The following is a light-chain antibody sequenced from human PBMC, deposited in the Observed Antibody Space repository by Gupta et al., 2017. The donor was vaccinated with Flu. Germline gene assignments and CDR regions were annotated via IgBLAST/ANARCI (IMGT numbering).Light chain of an antibody. V-gene: IGKV2-28*01. CDR1: QSLLHSRTEHC. Sequence: DIVLTQFPLSLPVSLGESAAITCRASQSLLHSRTEHCVDWYLQKPGQSPQLLIYLASNRDSGVPERISGSGSGTDFTLKIGRVEAEDAGIYYCMQTVQMPHTFGQGTNLEI. J-gene: IGKJ2*01. CDR2: LAS. CDR3: MQTVQMPHT.